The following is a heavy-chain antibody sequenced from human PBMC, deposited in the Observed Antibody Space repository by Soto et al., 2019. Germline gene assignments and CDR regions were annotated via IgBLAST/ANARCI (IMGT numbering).Heavy chain of an antibody. CDR2: IYYSGST. J-gene: IGHJ4*02. CDR1: GGSINSGGYY. D-gene: IGHD6-13*01. CDR3: ARDGIAASGTVY. V-gene: IGHV4-31*03. Sequence: PSETLSLTCTVSGGSINSGGYYWSWIRQHPGKGLEWIGYIYYSGSTYYNPSLKSRVTMSVDTSNHQFSLKLSSVTAADTAVYYCARDGIAASGTVYWGQGTLVTVSS.